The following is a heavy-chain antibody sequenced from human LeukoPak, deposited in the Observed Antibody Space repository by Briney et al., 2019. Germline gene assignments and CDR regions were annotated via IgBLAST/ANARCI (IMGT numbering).Heavy chain of an antibody. Sequence: APVKVSCKVSGYTLTELSMHWVRQAPGKGLEWMGGFDPEDGETIYAQKFQGRVTMTEDTSTDTAYMELSSLRSEDTAVYYCATIHSRFGELLPPNFDYWGQGTLVTVSS. D-gene: IGHD3-10*01. CDR3: ATIHSRFGELLPPNFDY. V-gene: IGHV1-24*01. J-gene: IGHJ4*02. CDR1: GYTLTELS. CDR2: FDPEDGET.